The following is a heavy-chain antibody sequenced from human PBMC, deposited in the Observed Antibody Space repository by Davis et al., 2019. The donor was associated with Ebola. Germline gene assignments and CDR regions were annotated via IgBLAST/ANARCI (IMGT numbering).Heavy chain of an antibody. CDR2: ISTSSSNI. D-gene: IGHD3-22*01. CDR1: EFTFSSYS. Sequence: PGGSLRLSCVASEFTFSSYSMNWVRQAPGTGLEWVSSISTSSSNIYYADSVKGRFTISRDNAKNSLYLQMNSLRAEDTAVYYCARSLGTLILVGPFDNWGQGTLVTVSS. CDR3: ARSLGTLILVGPFDN. V-gene: IGHV3-21*01. J-gene: IGHJ4*02.